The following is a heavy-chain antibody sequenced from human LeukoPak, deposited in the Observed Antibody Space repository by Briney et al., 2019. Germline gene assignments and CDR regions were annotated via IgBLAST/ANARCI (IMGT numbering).Heavy chain of an antibody. CDR1: GGSISSGGYS. CDR3: ARVLYSGYDWNDAFDI. CDR2: IYHSGST. J-gene: IGHJ3*02. Sequence: SQTLSLTCAVSGGSISSGGYSWSWIRQPPGKGLEWIGYIYHSGSTYYNPSLKSRVTISVDRSKNQFSLKLSSVTAADTAVYYCARVLYSGYDWNDAFDIWGKGTMVTVSS. V-gene: IGHV4-30-2*01. D-gene: IGHD5-12*01.